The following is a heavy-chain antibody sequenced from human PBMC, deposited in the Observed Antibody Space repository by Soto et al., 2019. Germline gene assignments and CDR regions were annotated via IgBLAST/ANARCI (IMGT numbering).Heavy chain of an antibody. CDR1: GYSISSSNW. CDR2: IYYSGST. J-gene: IGHJ3*02. V-gene: IGHV4-28*03. D-gene: IGHD5-18*01. CDR3: ARGYSYGRDAFDI. Sequence: SLTCAVSGYSISSSNWWGWIRQPPGKGLEWIGYIYYSGSTYYNPSLKSRVTMSVGTSKNQFSLKLSSVTAVDTAVYYCARGYSYGRDAFDIWGQGTMVTV.